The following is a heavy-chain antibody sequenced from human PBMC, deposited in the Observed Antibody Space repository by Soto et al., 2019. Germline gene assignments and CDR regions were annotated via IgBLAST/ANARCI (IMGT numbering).Heavy chain of an antibody. CDR3: ASDGARKYSSSYYYYGMDV. V-gene: IGHV3-21*01. CDR1: GFTFSSYS. Sequence: GGSLRLSCAASGFTFSSYSMNWVRQAPGKGLEWVSSISSSSSYIYYADSVKGRFTISRDNAKNSLYLQMNSLRAEDTAVYYCASDGARKYSSSYYYYGMDVWGQGTTVTVSS. D-gene: IGHD6-6*01. J-gene: IGHJ6*02. CDR2: ISSSSSYI.